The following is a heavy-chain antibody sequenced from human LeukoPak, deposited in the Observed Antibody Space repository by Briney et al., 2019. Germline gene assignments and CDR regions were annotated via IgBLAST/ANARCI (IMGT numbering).Heavy chain of an antibody. Sequence: PGGSLRLSCAASGFTFSSYAMSWVRQAPGKGLEWVSAISGSGGSTYYTDSVKGRFTISRDNSKNTLYLQMNSLSAEDTAVYYCAKDRSDIFDAFDIWGQGTMVTVSS. V-gene: IGHV3-23*01. CDR1: GFTFSSYA. CDR3: AKDRSDIFDAFDI. CDR2: ISGSGGST. J-gene: IGHJ3*02. D-gene: IGHD5-12*01.